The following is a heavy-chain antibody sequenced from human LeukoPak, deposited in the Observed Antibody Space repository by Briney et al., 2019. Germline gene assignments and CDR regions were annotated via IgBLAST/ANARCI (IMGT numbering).Heavy chain of an antibody. Sequence: SETLSLTCAVYGESLNGHYWSWIRQPPGKGLQWIGEGNDSGGTKFNPSLKSRVSISADMSKNQFSLKLTSVTAADTAVYYCAKNGQSGFSFDPWGQGTLVTVSS. CDR3: AKNGQSGFSFDP. CDR1: GESLNGHY. D-gene: IGHD1-26*01. CDR2: GNDSGGT. V-gene: IGHV4-34*01. J-gene: IGHJ5*02.